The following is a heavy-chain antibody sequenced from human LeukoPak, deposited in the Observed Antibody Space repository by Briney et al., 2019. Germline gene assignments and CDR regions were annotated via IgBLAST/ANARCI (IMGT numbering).Heavy chain of an antibody. V-gene: IGHV3-23*01. CDR1: GFTFSSLA. J-gene: IGHJ5*02. CDR2: ISGSGGNT. D-gene: IGHD1-26*01. CDR3: AKDGVVRAPARFDP. Sequence: PGGSLRLSCAASGFTFSSLAMSWVGQAPGKGLEGVASISGSGGNTYYADSVKGRFTISRDNSKNTLYLQMNSLRAEDTAVYYCAKDGVVRAPARFDPLRQRTLLTVSS.